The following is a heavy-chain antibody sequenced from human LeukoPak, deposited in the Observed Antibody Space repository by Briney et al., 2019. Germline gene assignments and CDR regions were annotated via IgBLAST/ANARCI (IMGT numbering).Heavy chain of an antibody. D-gene: IGHD2/OR15-2a*01. CDR3: ARDLIGYYYYMDV. CDR2: INHSGST. Sequence: SETLSLTCAVNGGSFSGYYWSWIRQPPGKGLEWIGEINHSGSTIYNPSLKSRVTLSVDTSKNQFSLKLSSVTAADTAVYYCARDLIGYYYYMDVWGKGTTVTISS. CDR1: GGSFSGYY. V-gene: IGHV4-34*01. J-gene: IGHJ6*03.